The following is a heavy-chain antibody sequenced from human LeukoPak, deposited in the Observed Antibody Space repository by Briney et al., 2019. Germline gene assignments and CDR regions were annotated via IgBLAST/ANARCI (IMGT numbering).Heavy chain of an antibody. CDR2: IIPIFGTA. V-gene: IGHV1-69*01. CDR1: GGTFSSYA. CDR3: ARGRPTASIAAAGVNWFDP. D-gene: IGHD6-13*01. J-gene: IGHJ5*02. Sequence: SVKVSCKASGGTFSSYAISWVRQAPGQGLEWMGGIIPIFGTANYAQKFQGRVTITADESTSTAYMELSSLRSEDTAVYYCARGRPTASIAAAGVNWFDPWGQGTLVTVSS.